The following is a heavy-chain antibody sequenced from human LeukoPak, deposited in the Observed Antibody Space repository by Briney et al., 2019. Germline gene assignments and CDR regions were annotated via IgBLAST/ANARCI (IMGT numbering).Heavy chain of an antibody. J-gene: IGHJ6*03. CDR2: IIPIFGTA. CDR3: ARESLPAAINYYYYMDV. D-gene: IGHD2-2*01. Sequence: SXKVSCKASGGTFISYAISWVRQAPGQGLEWMGRIIPIFGTANYAQKFQGRVTITTDESTSTAYMELSSLRSEDTAVYYCARESLPAAINYYYYMDVWGKGTTVTVSS. V-gene: IGHV1-69*05. CDR1: GGTFISYA.